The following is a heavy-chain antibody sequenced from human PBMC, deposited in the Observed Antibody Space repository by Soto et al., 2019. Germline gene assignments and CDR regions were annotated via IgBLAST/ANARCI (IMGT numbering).Heavy chain of an antibody. V-gene: IGHV3-30*18. Sequence: GESLKISCAASGFTFSSYGMHWVRQAPGKGLEWVALISYDGSNKYYADSVKGRFTISRDNSKDTLSLQMNSLRAEDTAVYYCAKDGAYCSGGSCYFRAADYWGQGTPVTVSS. CDR3: AKDGAYCSGGSCYFRAADY. J-gene: IGHJ4*02. CDR1: GFTFSSYG. CDR2: ISYDGSNK. D-gene: IGHD2-15*01.